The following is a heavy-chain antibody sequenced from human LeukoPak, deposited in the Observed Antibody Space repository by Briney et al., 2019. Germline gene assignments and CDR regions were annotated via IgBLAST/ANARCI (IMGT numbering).Heavy chain of an antibody. J-gene: IGHJ4*02. Sequence: GGSLRLSCAASGFTFSSYGMHWVRQAAGKGLEWVAVIWYDGSNKYYADSVKGRFTIYRDNSKNTLYLQMNSLRAEDTAVYYCARVGYCSSTSCPFDYWGQGTLVTVSS. D-gene: IGHD2-2*03. V-gene: IGHV3-33*01. CDR1: GFTFSSYG. CDR3: ARVGYCSSTSCPFDY. CDR2: IWYDGSNK.